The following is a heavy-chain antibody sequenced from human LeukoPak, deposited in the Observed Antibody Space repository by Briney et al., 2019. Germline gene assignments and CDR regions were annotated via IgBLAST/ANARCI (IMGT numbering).Heavy chain of an antibody. V-gene: IGHV1-2*02. D-gene: IGHD5-12*01. CDR1: GYTFTGSY. J-gene: IGHJ6*02. CDR3: ARGGYSGYDPPDGDYYYGMDV. CDR2: INPNSADQ. Sequence: GASVKVSCKASGYTFTGSYMPWVRQSPGQGLGWMGWINPNSADQNYAQKFQGRVTMNRDMSISTAYMELSRLRSDDTAVYYCARGGYSGYDPPDGDYYYGMDVWGQGTTVTVSS.